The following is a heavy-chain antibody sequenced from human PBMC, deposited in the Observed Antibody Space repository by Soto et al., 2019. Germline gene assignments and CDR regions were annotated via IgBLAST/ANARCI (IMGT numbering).Heavy chain of an antibody. J-gene: IGHJ4*02. CDR3: VWGDWEHRSFDH. D-gene: IGHD1-26*01. CDR2: IHYTGTT. V-gene: IGHV4-59*08. Sequence: QVQLKESGPGLVTPSETLSVTCSVSGDSISTYYWSWIRQPPGRGLEWIGYIHYTGTTNYNPSLESRVXLXLXXANNLFSLRLTSVTAADTAVYYCVWGDWEHRSFDHWGQGTRVTVSS. CDR1: GDSISTYY.